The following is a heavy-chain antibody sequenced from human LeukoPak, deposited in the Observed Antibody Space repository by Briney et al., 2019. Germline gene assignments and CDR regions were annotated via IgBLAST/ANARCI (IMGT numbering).Heavy chain of an antibody. D-gene: IGHD3-22*01. CDR1: GGSISSDY. J-gene: IGHJ4*02. V-gene: IGHV4-59*08. CDR3: ARASYSYDINGWVPFDY. Sequence: SETLSLTCTVYGGSISSDYWSWIRQPPGRGLEWIGEIYYSGSTNYNPSLKSRVTILVDTSKSQFSLRLSSVTAADTAVYYCARASYSYDINGWVPFDYWGQGTLVTVSS. CDR2: IYYSGST.